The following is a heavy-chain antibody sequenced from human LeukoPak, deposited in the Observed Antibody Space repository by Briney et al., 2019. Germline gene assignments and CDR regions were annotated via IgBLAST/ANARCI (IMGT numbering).Heavy chain of an antibody. V-gene: IGHV4-34*01. CDR2: INHSGST. CDR3: ARVFSQVSDGWLTVYYYYGMDV. CDR1: GGSFSGYY. Sequence: PSETLSLTCAVYGGSFSGYYWSWIRQPPGKGLEWIGEINHSGSTNYNPSLKSRVTISVDTSKNQFSLKLSSVTAADTAVYYCARVFSQVSDGWLTVYYYYGMDVWGQGTTVTVSS. D-gene: IGHD5-24*01. J-gene: IGHJ6*02.